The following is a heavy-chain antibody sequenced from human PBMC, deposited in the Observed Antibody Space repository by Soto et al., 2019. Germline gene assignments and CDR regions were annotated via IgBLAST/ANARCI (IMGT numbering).Heavy chain of an antibody. Sequence: QLQLQESGPGLVKPSETLSLTCIVSGGSITRNNHYWGWIRQSPGKGLEWIGSILYSGSTNYNPSLKSRVTLSVETSKNQLSLKMSSVTAADTALYYCARLGSSGWYQGSYFDYWGQGTLVPVSS. V-gene: IGHV4-39*01. CDR1: GGSITRNNHY. CDR2: ILYSGST. D-gene: IGHD6-19*01. J-gene: IGHJ4*02. CDR3: ARLGSSGWYQGSYFDY.